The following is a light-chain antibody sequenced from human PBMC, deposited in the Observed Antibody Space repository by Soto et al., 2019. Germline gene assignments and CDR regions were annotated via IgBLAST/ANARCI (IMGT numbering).Light chain of an antibody. J-gene: IGKJ4*02. CDR3: QQYVSIPLT. V-gene: IGKV3-20*01. CDR1: QSVSSSY. Sequence: DIDLTQSPGTLSLSPGERATLSCRASQSVSSSYLAWYQQKPGQAPRLLIYGASSRATGIPDRFSGSGSGTDFTLTISRLEPEDFAVYYCQQYVSIPLTFGGGTKVDIK. CDR2: GAS.